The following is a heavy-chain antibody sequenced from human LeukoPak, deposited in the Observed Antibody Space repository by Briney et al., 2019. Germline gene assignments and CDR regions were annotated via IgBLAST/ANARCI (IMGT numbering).Heavy chain of an antibody. V-gene: IGHV3-21*01. CDR2: ISSSSSYI. CDR3: ARDYRGGSSRTGFDP. J-gene: IGHJ5*02. Sequence: PGGSLRLSCAASGFTFSSYSMNWVRQAPGKGLEWVSSISSSSSYIYYADSVKGRFTISRDNAKNSLYLQMNSLRAEDTAVYYCARDYRGGSSRTGFDPWGQGTLVTVSS. D-gene: IGHD6-13*01. CDR1: GFTFSSYS.